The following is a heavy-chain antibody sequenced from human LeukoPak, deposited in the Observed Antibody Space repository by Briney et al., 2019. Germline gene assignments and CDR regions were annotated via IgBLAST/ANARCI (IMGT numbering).Heavy chain of an antibody. CDR2: IIPIFGTA. V-gene: IGHV1-69*05. D-gene: IGHD6-13*01. J-gene: IGHJ4*02. CDR3: ARGFSSWYLSPYYLEY. Sequence: SVKVSCKASGGTFSSYAISWVRQAPGQGLEWMGGIIPIFGTANYAQKFQGRVTITTDESTSTAYMELSRLRSDDTAVYYCARGFSSWYLSPYYLEYCGQGTPVTVSS. CDR1: GGTFSSYA.